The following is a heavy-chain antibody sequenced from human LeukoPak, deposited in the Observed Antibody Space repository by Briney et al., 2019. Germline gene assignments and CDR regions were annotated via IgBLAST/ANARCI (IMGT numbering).Heavy chain of an antibody. CDR1: GYSFNNYA. CDR2: INCGNGKT. D-gene: IGHD6-13*01. CDR3: ARSIWYNRQYYFDS. J-gene: IGHJ4*02. Sequence: ASVKVSCKASGYSFNNYAVQWVRQAPGHRLEWMGWINCGNGKTKYSEKFQGRVTITRDQSATTAYLDLSNLGSEDTAIYYCARSIWYNRQYYFDSWGQGTLVTVSS. V-gene: IGHV1-3*01.